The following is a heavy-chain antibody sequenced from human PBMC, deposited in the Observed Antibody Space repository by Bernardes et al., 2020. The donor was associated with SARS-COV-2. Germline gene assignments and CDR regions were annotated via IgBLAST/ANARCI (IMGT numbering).Heavy chain of an antibody. J-gene: IGHJ4*02. Sequence: GGSLRLSCAASGFIFDNYAMSWVRQAPGKGLEWVSSISESDERTDYADSVKGRVTLSRDNSKNTLYLHMSSLRADDTAIYHCAKDFTFLGSSSSYYMGPYFDSWGQGTLVTVSS. CDR1: GFIFDNYA. V-gene: IGHV3-23*01. CDR3: AKDFTFLGSSSSYYMGPYFDS. CDR2: ISESDERT. D-gene: IGHD6-13*01.